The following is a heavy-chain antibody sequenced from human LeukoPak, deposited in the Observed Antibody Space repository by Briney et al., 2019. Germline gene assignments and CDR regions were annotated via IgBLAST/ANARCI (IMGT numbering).Heavy chain of an antibody. CDR2: IIPIFGIA. D-gene: IGHD2-2*01. J-gene: IGHJ5*02. Sequence: SVKVSCKASGGTFSSYAISWVRQAPGQGLEWMGRIIPIFGIANHAQKFQGRVTITADKSTSTAYMELSSLRSEDTAVYYCARSNYCSSTSCYSNWFDPWGQGTLVTVSS. CDR3: ARSNYCSSTSCYSNWFDP. CDR1: GGTFSSYA. V-gene: IGHV1-69*04.